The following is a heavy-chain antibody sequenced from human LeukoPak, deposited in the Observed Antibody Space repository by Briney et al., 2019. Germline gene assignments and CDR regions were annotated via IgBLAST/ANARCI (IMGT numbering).Heavy chain of an antibody. V-gene: IGHV3-33*01. J-gene: IGHJ4*02. CDR3: TRSGTGAARGPAFRDNFFDY. CDR1: GFTFSTYG. Sequence: GGSLRLSCAASGFTFSTYGMHWVRQAPGKGLEWVAVIWYDGSYKYYADSVQGRFTISRDNSKNTLYLQMNSLRAEDTAVYFCTRSGTGAARGPAFRDNFFDYWGQGTLVTVS. D-gene: IGHD2-15*01. CDR2: IWYDGSYK.